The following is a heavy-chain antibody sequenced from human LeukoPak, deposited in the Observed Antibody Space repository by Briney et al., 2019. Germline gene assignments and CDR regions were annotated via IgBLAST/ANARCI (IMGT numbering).Heavy chain of an antibody. D-gene: IGHD3-22*01. CDR3: AKTWYYYDSSGYSESYYFDY. CDR2: ISGSGGST. J-gene: IGHJ4*02. Sequence: PGGSLRLSCAASGFTFSSYAMSWVRQAPGKGLEWVSAISGSGGSTYYADSVKGRFTISRDNSKNTLYLQMNSLRAEDTAVYYCAKTWYYYDSSGYSESYYFDYWAQGTLVTVSS. CDR1: GFTFSSYA. V-gene: IGHV3-23*01.